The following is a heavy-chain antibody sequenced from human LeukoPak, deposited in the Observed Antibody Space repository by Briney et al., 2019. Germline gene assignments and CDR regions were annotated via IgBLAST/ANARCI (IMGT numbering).Heavy chain of an antibody. D-gene: IGHD6-6*01. CDR3: AREHSSSSGKVFDY. J-gene: IGHJ4*02. CDR1: GYTFPGYY. CDR2: IDPNSGGT. Sequence: ASVKVSCKASGYTFPGYYMHWVRQAPGQGLEWMGWIDPNSGGTNYAQKFQGRVTMTRDTSISTAYMELSRLRSDDTAVYYCAREHSSSSGKVFDYWGQGTLVTVSS. V-gene: IGHV1-2*02.